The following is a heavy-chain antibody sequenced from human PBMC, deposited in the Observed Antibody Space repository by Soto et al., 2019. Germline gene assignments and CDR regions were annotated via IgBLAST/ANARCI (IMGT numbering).Heavy chain of an antibody. D-gene: IGHD2-15*01. Sequence: SETLSLTCAFSVGSIIIGGYSWSWIRQPPGKGLEWIGYIYSGTTHYNPSLESRVTIAMDRSKNQVSLSLKSVTAADTAVYYCAREDSGAFFDFWGQGTMVTVSS. CDR2: IYSGTT. CDR3: AREDSGAFFDF. CDR1: VGSIIIGGYS. J-gene: IGHJ4*02. V-gene: IGHV4-30-2*01.